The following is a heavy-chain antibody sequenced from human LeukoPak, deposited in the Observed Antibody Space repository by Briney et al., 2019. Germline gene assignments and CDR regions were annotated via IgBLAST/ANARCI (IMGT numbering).Heavy chain of an antibody. Sequence: GGSLRLSCAASGFTFSSYAMSWVRRAPGKGLEWVSAISGSGGSTYYADSVKGRFTISRDNSKNTLYLQMNSLRAEDTAVYYCAKEGYDFWSGYYHDDYWGQGTLVTVSS. V-gene: IGHV3-23*01. J-gene: IGHJ4*02. D-gene: IGHD3-3*01. CDR2: ISGSGGST. CDR1: GFTFSSYA. CDR3: AKEGYDFWSGYYHDDY.